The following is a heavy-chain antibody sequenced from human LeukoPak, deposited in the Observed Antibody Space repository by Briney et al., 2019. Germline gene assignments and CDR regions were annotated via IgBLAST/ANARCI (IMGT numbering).Heavy chain of an antibody. D-gene: IGHD3-16*02. Sequence: SVKVPCKASGGTLSRYGINWVRQAPGQGLEWMGRIIPTFGSTNYAQNFQGRVTITTDESTTTAYMEVTSLTSEDTAVYYCAGETLAPSGVKYFHHWGQGTLVTVSS. CDR2: IIPTFGST. V-gene: IGHV1-69*05. J-gene: IGHJ1*01. CDR1: GGTLSRYG. CDR3: AGETLAPSGVKYFHH.